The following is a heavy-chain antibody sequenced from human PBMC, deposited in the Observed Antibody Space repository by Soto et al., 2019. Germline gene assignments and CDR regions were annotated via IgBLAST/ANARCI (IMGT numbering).Heavy chain of an antibody. CDR3: ASATAGSGSPLDY. V-gene: IGHV3-21*01. CDR1: GFTXXSYS. Sequence: LRLSCAASGFTXXSYSMNWVRLAPGKGLEWVSSISGSSSYIYYADSVKGRFTISRDNAKNSLYLQMNSLRAEDTAVYYCASATAGSGSPLDYWGQGTLVTVSS. D-gene: IGHD3-10*01. CDR2: ISGSSSYI. J-gene: IGHJ4*02.